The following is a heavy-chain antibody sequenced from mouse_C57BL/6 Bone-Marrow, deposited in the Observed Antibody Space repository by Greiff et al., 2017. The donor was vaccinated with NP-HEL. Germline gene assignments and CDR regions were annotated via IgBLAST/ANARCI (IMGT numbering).Heavy chain of an antibody. Sequence: VQLKQSVAELVRPGASVKLSCTASGFTFKNTYMHWVKQRPDQGLEWIGRIDPANGNTKYAPKFQGKATITGDTSSNTAYMQLSSLTSEDTAIYYCAITTVVASEYWGQGTTLTVSS. CDR2: IDPANGNT. D-gene: IGHD1-1*01. CDR1: GFTFKNTY. V-gene: IGHV14-3*01. CDR3: AITTVVASEY. J-gene: IGHJ2*01.